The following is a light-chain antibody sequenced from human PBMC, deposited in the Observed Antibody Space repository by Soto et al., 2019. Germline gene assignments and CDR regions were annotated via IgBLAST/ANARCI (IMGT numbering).Light chain of an antibody. V-gene: IGLV7-46*01. CDR2: DTS. CDR3: LLSDSGAVV. J-gene: IGLJ2*01. CDR1: TGAVTSGLY. Sequence: QAVVTQEPSLTVSPGGTVTLTCDSSTGAVTSGLYPYWFQQKPGQAPKTLIYDTSNRQSWTPARFSGSLLGGKAALTLSGAQPEDEAEYYCLLSDSGAVVFGGGTKLTVL.